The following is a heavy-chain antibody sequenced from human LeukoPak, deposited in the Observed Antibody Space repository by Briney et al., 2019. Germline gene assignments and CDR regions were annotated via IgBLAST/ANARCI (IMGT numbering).Heavy chain of an antibody. CDR1: GFTFSSYA. Sequence: GGSLRLSCAASGFTFSSYAMHWVRQAPGKGLEWVAVISYDGSNKYYADSVRGRFTISRDNSKNTLYLQMNSLRAEDTAVYYCARDAAAGHYGYYYYYMDVWGKGTTVTVSS. V-gene: IGHV3-30*04. CDR3: ARDAAAGHYGYYYYYMDV. CDR2: ISYDGSNK. J-gene: IGHJ6*03. D-gene: IGHD6-13*01.